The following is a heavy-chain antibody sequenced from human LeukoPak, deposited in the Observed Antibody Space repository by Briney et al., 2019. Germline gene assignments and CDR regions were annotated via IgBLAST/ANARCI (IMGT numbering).Heavy chain of an antibody. CDR1: GGSVNYYF. J-gene: IGHJ5*02. Sequence: SETLSLTCTVSGGSVNYYFWSWIRQPPGKGLEWIGYIHYSGRTDYNPSLKSRVTISVDTSKNQFSLKLSSVTAADTAVYYCARQGRCSSTSCYDGRGWFDPWGQGTLVTVSS. CDR3: ARQGRCSSTSCYDGRGWFDP. CDR2: IHYSGRT. V-gene: IGHV4-59*08. D-gene: IGHD2-2*01.